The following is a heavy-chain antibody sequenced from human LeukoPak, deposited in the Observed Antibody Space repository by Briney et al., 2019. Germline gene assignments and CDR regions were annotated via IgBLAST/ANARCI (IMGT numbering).Heavy chain of an antibody. Sequence: SETLSLTCAVYGGSFSSYYWSWIRQPPGKGLEWIGEINHIGSANYNPSLKSRVTMSLDTSKNQCSLQLKSLTAADTAVYYCARGLEYDFWSGNYSDGFDKWGHGTMVTVSP. CDR1: GGSFSSYY. CDR3: ARGLEYDFWSGNYSDGFDK. CDR2: INHIGSA. D-gene: IGHD3-3*01. V-gene: IGHV4-34*01. J-gene: IGHJ3*02.